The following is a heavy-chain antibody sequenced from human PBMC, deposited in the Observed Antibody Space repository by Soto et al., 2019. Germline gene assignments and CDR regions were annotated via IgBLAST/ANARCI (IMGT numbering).Heavy chain of an antibody. CDR2: IIPIFGTA. CDR3: AGGGLRFLEWNWFDP. D-gene: IGHD3-3*01. CDR1: GGTFNSYA. Sequence: QVQLVQSGAEVKKPGSSVKVSCKASGGTFNSYAISWVRQAPGQGLEWMGGIIPIFGTANYAQKFQGRVTITADESTSTVYMELSSMRSEDTAVYYCAGGGLRFLEWNWFDPWGQGTLVTVSS. J-gene: IGHJ5*01. V-gene: IGHV1-69*12.